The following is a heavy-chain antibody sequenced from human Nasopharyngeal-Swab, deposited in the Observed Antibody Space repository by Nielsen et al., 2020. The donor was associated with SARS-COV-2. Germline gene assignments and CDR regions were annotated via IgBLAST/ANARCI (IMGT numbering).Heavy chain of an antibody. J-gene: IGHJ5*02. Sequence: SETLSLTCTVSGGSISSYYWSWIRQPPGKGLEWIGYIYYSGSTNYNPSLKSRVTISVDTSKNQFSLKLSSVTAADTAVYYWARLRIAAAGTAYWFDPWGQGTLVTVSS. CDR3: ARLRIAAAGTAYWFDP. CDR1: GGSISSYY. V-gene: IGHV4-59*08. CDR2: IYYSGST. D-gene: IGHD6-13*01.